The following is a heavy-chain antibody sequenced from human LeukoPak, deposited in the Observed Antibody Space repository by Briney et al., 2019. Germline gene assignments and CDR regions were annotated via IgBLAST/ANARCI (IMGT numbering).Heavy chain of an antibody. CDR1: GFTFSSYA. J-gene: IGHJ4*02. D-gene: IGHD6-6*01. CDR2: ISGSGDNT. CDR3: AKWKYSNSGIDDY. V-gene: IGHV3-23*01. Sequence: GGSLRLSCAASGFTFSSYAISWVRQVPGKGLEWVSVISGSGDNTYYADSVKGRFTISRDNSKNMLYLQMNSLRAEDTAVYYCAKWKYSNSGIDDYWGQGTLVTVSS.